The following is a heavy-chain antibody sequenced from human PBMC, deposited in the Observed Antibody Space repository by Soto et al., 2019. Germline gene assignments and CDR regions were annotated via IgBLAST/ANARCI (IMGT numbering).Heavy chain of an antibody. CDR1: GFTFSSYG. CDR2: ISYDGSNK. J-gene: IGHJ3*02. CDR3: AKEQFGYSYGLGAFDI. Sequence: QVQLVESGGGVVQPGRSLRLSCAASGFTFSSYGMHWVRQAPGKGLEWVAVISYDGSNKYYADSVKGRFTISRDNSKNTLYLQMNSLRAEDTAVYYCAKEQFGYSYGLGAFDIWGQGTMVTVSS. D-gene: IGHD5-18*01. V-gene: IGHV3-30*18.